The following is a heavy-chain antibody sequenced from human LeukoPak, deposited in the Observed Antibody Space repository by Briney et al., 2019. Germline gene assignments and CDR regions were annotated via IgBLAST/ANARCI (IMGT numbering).Heavy chain of an antibody. Sequence: GGSLRLSCAASGFTFSSYWMHWVRQVPGKGLVWVSHIDSDGSGTTYADSVKGRFTISRDNARNTLYLQMNSLRDEDTAVYYCARDRGPRTGFMVREAYDYWGQGTLVTVSS. D-gene: IGHD3-10*01. CDR1: GFTFSSYW. CDR3: ARDRGPRTGFMVREAYDY. CDR2: IDSDGSGT. J-gene: IGHJ4*02. V-gene: IGHV3-74*01.